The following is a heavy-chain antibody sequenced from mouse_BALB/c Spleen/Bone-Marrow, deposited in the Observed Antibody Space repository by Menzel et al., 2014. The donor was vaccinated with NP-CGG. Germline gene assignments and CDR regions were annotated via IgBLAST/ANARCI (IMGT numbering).Heavy chain of an antibody. CDR2: INPYNGDT. CDR1: GYSFTGYF. Sequence: DVKLQESGPELVKPGASVKISCKASGYSFTGYFMNWVMQSHGKSLEWIGRINPYNGDTFYNQKFKGKATLTVDKSSSTAHMELRSLASEDSAVYYCARGGLLRAMDYWGQGTSVTVSS. J-gene: IGHJ4*01. CDR3: ARGGLLRAMDY. D-gene: IGHD2-3*01. V-gene: IGHV1-20*02.